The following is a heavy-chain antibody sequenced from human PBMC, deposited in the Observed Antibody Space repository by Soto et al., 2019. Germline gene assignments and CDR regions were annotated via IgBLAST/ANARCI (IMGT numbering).Heavy chain of an antibody. CDR2: ISAYNGNT. J-gene: IGHJ6*02. V-gene: IGHV1-18*01. D-gene: IGHD2-8*01. CDR3: ARGGKYCTNGVCYFYGMDV. CDR1: GYTFTSYG. Sequence: QVQLVQSGAEVKKPGASVKVSCKASGYTFTSYGISWVRQAPGQGLEWMGWISAYNGNTNYAQKFQGRVTMTTDTSTSPAYMELRSLRSDDTAVYYCARGGKYCTNGVCYFYGMDVWGQGTRVTVSS.